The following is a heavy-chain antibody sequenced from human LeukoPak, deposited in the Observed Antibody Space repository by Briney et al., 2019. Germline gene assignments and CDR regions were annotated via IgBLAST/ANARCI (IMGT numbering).Heavy chain of an antibody. CDR3: ARDTHYYGMDV. Sequence: SETLSLTCTVSGGSISSYYWSWIRQPPGKGLEWIGYLYYSGSTNYNPSLKSRVTISIDTSKNQFSLRLSSVTAADTAVYYCARDTHYYGMDVWGQGTTVTVSS. CDR1: GGSISSYY. CDR2: LYYSGST. J-gene: IGHJ6*02. V-gene: IGHV4-59*01.